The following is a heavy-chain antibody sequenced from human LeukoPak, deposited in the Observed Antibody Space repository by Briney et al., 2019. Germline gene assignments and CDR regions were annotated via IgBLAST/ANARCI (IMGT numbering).Heavy chain of an antibody. D-gene: IGHD2-2*02. Sequence: SETLSLTCTVSGGSISSYYWSWLRQPPGKGLEWIGYIYYSGSTNYNPSLKSRVTISVDTSKNQFSLKLSSVTAADTAVYYCARSILLYDHYMDVWGKGTTVTVSS. CDR2: IYYSGST. CDR3: ARSILLYDHYMDV. V-gene: IGHV4-59*01. J-gene: IGHJ6*03. CDR1: GGSISSYY.